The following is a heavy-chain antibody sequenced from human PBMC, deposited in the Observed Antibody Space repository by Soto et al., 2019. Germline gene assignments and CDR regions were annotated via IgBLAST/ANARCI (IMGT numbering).Heavy chain of an antibody. CDR1: GYAFTTYG. J-gene: IGHJ4*02. CDR3: ARGRYGDY. V-gene: IGHV1-18*01. D-gene: IGHD1-1*01. Sequence: QVHLVQSGAEVKKPGASVKVSCKGSGYAFTTYGITWVRQAPGQGLEWMGWISAPNGNTNYAQKLQGRVTVTRDTSTSTAYMELRSLRSDDTAVYYCARGRYGDYWGQGALVTVSS. CDR2: ISAPNGNT.